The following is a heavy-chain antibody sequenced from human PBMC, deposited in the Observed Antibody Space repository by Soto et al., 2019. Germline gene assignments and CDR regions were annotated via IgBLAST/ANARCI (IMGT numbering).Heavy chain of an antibody. CDR3: ARTRRIFGVVTLNNWFDP. Sequence: SVKVSCKASGGTFSSYTISWVRQAPGQGLEWMGRIIPILGIANYAQKFQGRVTITADKSTSTAYMELSSLRSEDTAVYYCARTRRIFGVVTLNNWFDPWGQGTLVTVSS. V-gene: IGHV1-69*02. D-gene: IGHD3-3*01. J-gene: IGHJ5*02. CDR2: IIPILGIA. CDR1: GGTFSSYT.